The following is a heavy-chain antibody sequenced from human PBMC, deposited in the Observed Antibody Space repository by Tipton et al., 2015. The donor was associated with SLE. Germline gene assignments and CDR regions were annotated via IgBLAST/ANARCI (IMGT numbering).Heavy chain of an antibody. CDR1: GGSFSGYY. V-gene: IGHV4-34*01. CDR2: IYHSGST. CDR3: ARGKGWFDP. J-gene: IGHJ5*02. Sequence: TLSLTCAVYGGSFSGYYWSWIRQPPGKGLEWIGEIYHSGSTNYNPSLKSRVTISVDKSKNQFSLRLSSVTAADTALYYCARGKGWFDPWGQGTLVTVSS.